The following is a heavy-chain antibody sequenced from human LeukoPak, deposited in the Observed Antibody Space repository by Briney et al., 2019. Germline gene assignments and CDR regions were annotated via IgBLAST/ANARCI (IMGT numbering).Heavy chain of an antibody. J-gene: IGHJ4*02. Sequence: PGGSLRLSCAASAFTFSSYWMSWVRQAPGKGLEWVASIRQDGSEKYYADSVKGRFTISRDNVKNTLYLQMNSLRAEDTAVYYCARDPTAYYDSSGYYLNTIDYWGQGTLVTVSS. D-gene: IGHD3-22*01. CDR1: AFTFSSYW. CDR2: IRQDGSEK. V-gene: IGHV3-7*01. CDR3: ARDPTAYYDSSGYYLNTIDY.